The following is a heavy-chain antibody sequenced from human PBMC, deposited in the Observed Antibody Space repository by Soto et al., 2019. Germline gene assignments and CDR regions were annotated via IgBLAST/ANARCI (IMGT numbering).Heavy chain of an antibody. Sequence: QVQLVQSGAEVKKPGSSVKVSCKTSGGTFSSYAISWVRQAPGQGLEWMGGIIPIFDTANYAQKFQGRVTITADESTSTAYMELSSLRSEDTAMYYCARHDCISTSCYYYYYYSMDVWGQGTTVTVSS. V-gene: IGHV1-69*12. D-gene: IGHD2-2*01. CDR3: ARHDCISTSCYYYYYYSMDV. CDR2: IIPIFDTA. CDR1: GGTFSSYA. J-gene: IGHJ6*02.